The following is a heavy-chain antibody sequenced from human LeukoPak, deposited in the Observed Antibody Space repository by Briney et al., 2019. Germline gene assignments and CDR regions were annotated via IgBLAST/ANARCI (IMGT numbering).Heavy chain of an antibody. D-gene: IGHD3-3*01. CDR2: IFHSGNT. CDR1: GGSISSTNW. V-gene: IGHV4-4*02. J-gene: IGHJ4*02. CDR3: ARDWARESYDFWSGYYPH. Sequence: SETLSLTCAVSGGSISSTNWWSWVRQPPGKGLEWIGEIFHSGNTKYNPSLKSRVTISVDKSKNQFSLKLSSVTAADTAVYYCARDWARESYDFWSGYYPHWGQGTLVTVSS.